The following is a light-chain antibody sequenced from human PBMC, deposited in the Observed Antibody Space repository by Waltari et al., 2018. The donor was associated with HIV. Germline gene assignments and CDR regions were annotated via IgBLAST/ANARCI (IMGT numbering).Light chain of an antibody. CDR2: GAS. J-gene: IGKJ1*01. Sequence: EVVLTQSPATVSVSPGGRVILSCRASQSVTKNLAWYQQKPGQAPRLVICGASTRAAGVPARFTGRGSGTQFTLTISSLQSEDFAIYYYQQYHNYWTFGQGSK. CDR3: QQYHNYWT. CDR1: QSVTKN. V-gene: IGKV3-15*01.